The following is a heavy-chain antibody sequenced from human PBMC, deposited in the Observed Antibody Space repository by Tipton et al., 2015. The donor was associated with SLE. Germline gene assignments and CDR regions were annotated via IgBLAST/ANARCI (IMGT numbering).Heavy chain of an antibody. D-gene: IGHD6-13*01. J-gene: IGHJ4*02. CDR3: ARRASIAAATFDY. CDR2: INHSGST. V-gene: IGHV4-34*01. Sequence: TLSLTCAVYGGSFNGYYWSWIRQPPGKGLEWIGEINHSGSTNYNPSLKSRVTISVDTSKNQFSLKLSSVTAADTAVYYCARRASIAAATFDYWGQGTLVTVSS. CDR1: GGSFNGYY.